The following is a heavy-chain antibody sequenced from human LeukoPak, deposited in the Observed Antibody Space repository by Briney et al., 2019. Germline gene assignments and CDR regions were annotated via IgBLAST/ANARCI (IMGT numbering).Heavy chain of an antibody. CDR3: ARQETTVTYDY. CDR1: DGSISSSSYY. Sequence: PSETLSLTCTVSDGSISSSSYYWGWIRQPPGKGLEWIGSIYYSGSTYYNPSLKSRVTISVDTSKNQFSLKLSSVTAADTAVYYCARQETTVTYDYWGQGTLVTVSS. V-gene: IGHV4-39*01. CDR2: IYYSGST. D-gene: IGHD4-4*01. J-gene: IGHJ4*02.